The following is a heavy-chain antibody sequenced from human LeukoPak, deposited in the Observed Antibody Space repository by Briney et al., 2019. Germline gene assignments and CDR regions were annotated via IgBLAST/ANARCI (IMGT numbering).Heavy chain of an antibody. Sequence: GGSLRLSCAASGFTFSSYSMNWVRQAPGKGLEWASSITSSSSYIYYADSVKGRFTISRDNAKNSLYLQMNSLRAEDTAVYYCARHVVAVGFDYWGQGTLVTVSS. D-gene: IGHD3-22*01. J-gene: IGHJ4*02. CDR2: ITSSSSYI. CDR1: GFTFSSYS. V-gene: IGHV3-21*01. CDR3: ARHVVAVGFDY.